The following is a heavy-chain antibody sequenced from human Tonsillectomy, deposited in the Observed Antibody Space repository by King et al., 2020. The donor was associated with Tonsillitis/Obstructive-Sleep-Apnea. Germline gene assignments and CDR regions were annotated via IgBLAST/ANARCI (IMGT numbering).Heavy chain of an antibody. CDR2: INWNSGNI. CDR3: AKDAGVSYALGHY. Sequence: VQLVESGGGLVQPGRSLRLSCAASGFTFDDYAIHWVRHTPGKGLEWGSGINWNSGNIGYAESVKGRFTISRDNAKNSLYLQMNNLRAEDTALYYCAKDAGVSYALGHYWGQGTLVPVPS. J-gene: IGHJ4*02. CDR1: GFTFDDYA. D-gene: IGHD3-16*01. V-gene: IGHV3-9*01.